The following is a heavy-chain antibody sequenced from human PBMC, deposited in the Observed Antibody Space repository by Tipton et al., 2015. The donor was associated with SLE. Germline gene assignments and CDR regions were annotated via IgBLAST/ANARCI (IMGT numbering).Heavy chain of an antibody. CDR3: AKDYNHDNADYN. V-gene: IGHV4-4*02. CDR1: GDSISNDNW. D-gene: IGHD4-17*01. CDR2: IYQSGST. Sequence: GLVKPSGTLSLTCDVFGDSISNDNWWTWVRQPPGKGLEWIGEIYQSGSTNYNPSLKSRLSISVDKSKNQFSLDLSSVTVADTAVYYCAKDYNHDNADYNWGQGTLVIVSS. J-gene: IGHJ4*02.